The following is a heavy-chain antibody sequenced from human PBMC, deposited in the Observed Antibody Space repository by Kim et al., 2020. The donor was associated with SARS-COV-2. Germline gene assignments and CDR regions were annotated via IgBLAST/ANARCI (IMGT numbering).Heavy chain of an antibody. J-gene: IGHJ4*02. Sequence: SETLSLTCTVSGGSISSGGYYWSWIRQHPGKGLEWIGYIYYSGSTYYNPSLKSRVTISVDTSKNQFSLKLSSVTAADTAVYYCASQTPGGYDSSGLLYYWGQGTLVTVSS. CDR3: ASQTPGGYDSSGLLYY. V-gene: IGHV4-31*03. CDR1: GGSISSGGYY. D-gene: IGHD3-22*01. CDR2: IYYSGST.